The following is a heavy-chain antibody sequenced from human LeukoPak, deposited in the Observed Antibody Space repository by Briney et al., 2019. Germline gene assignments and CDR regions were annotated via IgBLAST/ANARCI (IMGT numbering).Heavy chain of an antibody. CDR3: AKRWGYLDY. CDR1: GFTFSSYS. V-gene: IGHV3-48*01. CDR2: ISSSSSTI. J-gene: IGHJ4*02. D-gene: IGHD7-27*01. Sequence: GGSLRLSCAASGFTFSSYSMNWVRQAPGKGLEWVSYISSSSSTIYYADSVKGRFTISRDNAKNSLYLQMNSLRAEDTAVYYCAKRWGYLDYWGQGTLVTVSS.